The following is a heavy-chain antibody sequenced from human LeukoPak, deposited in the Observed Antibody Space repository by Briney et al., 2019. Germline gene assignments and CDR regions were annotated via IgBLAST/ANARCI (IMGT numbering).Heavy chain of an antibody. CDR3: AKGASRDGGVSGA. D-gene: IGHD2-8*02. Sequence: GGSLRLSCAASGFTFDDFAMHWVRHAPGKGLEWVSGISWNSGSIGYADSVKGRFTISGDNAKNSLYLQMNSLRAEDTALYYCAKGASRDGGVSGAWGQGTLVTVSS. J-gene: IGHJ5*02. CDR2: ISWNSGSI. CDR1: GFTFDDFA. V-gene: IGHV3-9*01.